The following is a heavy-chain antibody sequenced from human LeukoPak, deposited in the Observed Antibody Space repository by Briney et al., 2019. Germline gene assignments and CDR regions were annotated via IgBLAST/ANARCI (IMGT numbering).Heavy chain of an antibody. CDR3: VRGWGSNVYASAFDV. V-gene: IGHV3-33*01. Sequence: GGSLRLSSAASGFTFSTYGMHWVRQAPGKGLEWVTVIWHDGSHKDYADSVKGRFTISRDNSKNTLYLQMNDLRAEDTAMYYCVRGWGSNVYASAFDVWGQGTMVTVSS. CDR1: GFTFSTYG. D-gene: IGHD3-16*01. J-gene: IGHJ3*01. CDR2: IWHDGSHK.